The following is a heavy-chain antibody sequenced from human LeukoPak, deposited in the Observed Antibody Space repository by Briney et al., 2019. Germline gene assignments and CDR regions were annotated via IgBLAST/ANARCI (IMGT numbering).Heavy chain of an antibody. Sequence: GGSLRLSCAASGFTFSNYAMSWVRQAPGRGLEWVLGISNSGGDTQYADSVKGRFTISRDNSKNTLYLQMNSLRAEDTAVYYCANCIAAAVFDAFDIWGQGTMVTVSS. CDR1: GFTFSNYA. V-gene: IGHV3-23*01. D-gene: IGHD6-13*01. CDR3: ANCIAAAVFDAFDI. CDR2: ISNSGGDT. J-gene: IGHJ3*02.